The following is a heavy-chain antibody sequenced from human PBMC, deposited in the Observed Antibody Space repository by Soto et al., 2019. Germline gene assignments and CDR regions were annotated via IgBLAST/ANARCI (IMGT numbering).Heavy chain of an antibody. CDR2: IIPIFGTA. CDR3: ARSRRDGYNRDFDY. CDR1: GGTFSSYA. D-gene: IGHD5-12*01. Sequence: GASVKVSCKASGGTFSSYAISWVRQAPGQGLEWMGGIIPIFGTANYAQKFQGRVTITADKSTSTAYMELSSLRSEDTAVYYCARSRRDGYNRDFDYWGQGTLVTVSS. J-gene: IGHJ4*02. V-gene: IGHV1-69*06.